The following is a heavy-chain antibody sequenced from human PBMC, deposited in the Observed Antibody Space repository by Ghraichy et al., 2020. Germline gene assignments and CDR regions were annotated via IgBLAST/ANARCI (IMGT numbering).Heavy chain of an antibody. CDR1: GGSISSYY. D-gene: IGHD6-6*01. Sequence: SETLSLTCTVSGGSISSYYWSWIRQPPGKGLEWIGYIYYSGSTNYNPSLKSRVTISVDTSKNQFSLKLSSVTAADTAVYYCARRYSSSEDWGQGTLVTVSS. V-gene: IGHV4-59*01. J-gene: IGHJ4*02. CDR3: ARRYSSSED. CDR2: IYYSGST.